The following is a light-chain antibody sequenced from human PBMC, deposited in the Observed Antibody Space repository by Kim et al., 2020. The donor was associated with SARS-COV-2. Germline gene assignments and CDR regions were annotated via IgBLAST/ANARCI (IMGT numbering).Light chain of an antibody. CDR2: YDS. J-gene: IGLJ3*02. CDR3: QVWDDSNGLTWV. V-gene: IGLV3-21*04. Sequence: PGKTAEMSCGGNNIREKSVNWYQQKTGQAPVLVIYYDSDRPSGIPERFSGSNSGNAATLIISRVEVGDEADYYCQVWDDSNGLTWVFGGGTQLTVL. CDR1: NIREKS.